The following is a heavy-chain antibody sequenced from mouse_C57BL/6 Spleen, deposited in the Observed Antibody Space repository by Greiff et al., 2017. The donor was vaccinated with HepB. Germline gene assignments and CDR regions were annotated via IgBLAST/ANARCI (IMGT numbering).Heavy chain of an antibody. CDR2: INYDGSST. V-gene: IGHV5-16*01. CDR3: ARGELLLGYFDV. D-gene: IGHD1-1*01. Sequence: EVKLMESEGGLVQPGSSMKLSCRASGFTFSDYYMAWVRQVPEKGLEWVANINYDGSSTYYLDSLKSRFIISRDNAKNILYLQMSSLKSEDTATYYCARGELLLGYFDVWGTGTTVTVSS. CDR1: GFTFSDYY. J-gene: IGHJ1*03.